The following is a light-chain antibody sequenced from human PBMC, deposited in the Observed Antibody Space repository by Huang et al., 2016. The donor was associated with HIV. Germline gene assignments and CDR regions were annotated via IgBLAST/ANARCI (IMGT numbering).Light chain of an antibody. V-gene: IGKV3-20*01. CDR1: QSVFNNNY. CDR3: QQYGSSLA. J-gene: IGKJ1*01. Sequence: EIVLTQSPGILSLSPGESATLSCRASQSVFNNNYLAWYQQKPGQAPRLLIFGVSSTATGISDRFRGSGSGTDFTLTISRLEPEDFAVYYCQQYGSSLAFGPGTKVEIK. CDR2: GVS.